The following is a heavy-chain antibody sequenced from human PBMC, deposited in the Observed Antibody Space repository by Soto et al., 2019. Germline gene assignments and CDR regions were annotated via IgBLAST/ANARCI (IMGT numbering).Heavy chain of an antibody. J-gene: IGHJ4*02. D-gene: IGHD3-10*01. CDR1: XFTFXXYA. Sequence: EVQLVESGGGLVQPGGSLRLSCAASXFTFXXYAMHWVRQAPGKGLEYVSAISSNGGSTYYANSVKGRFTISRDNSKNTLYLQMGSLRAEXMAVYYCARQGRAVSSYYFDYWGQGTLVTVSS. CDR2: ISSNGGST. V-gene: IGHV3-64*01. CDR3: ARQGRAVSSYYFDY.